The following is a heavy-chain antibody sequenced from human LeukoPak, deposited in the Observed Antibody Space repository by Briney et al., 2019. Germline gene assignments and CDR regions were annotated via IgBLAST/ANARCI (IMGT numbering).Heavy chain of an antibody. Sequence: ASVKVSCKASGYTFTGYYMHWVRQAPGQGLEWMGWINPNSGGTNYAQKFQGRVTMTRDTSISTAYMELSRLRSDDTAVYYCARAPRYCSSTSCYFGGWGQGTLVTVSS. CDR2: INPNSGGT. D-gene: IGHD2-2*01. J-gene: IGHJ4*02. CDR3: ARAPRYCSSTSCYFGG. V-gene: IGHV1-2*02. CDR1: GYTFTGYY.